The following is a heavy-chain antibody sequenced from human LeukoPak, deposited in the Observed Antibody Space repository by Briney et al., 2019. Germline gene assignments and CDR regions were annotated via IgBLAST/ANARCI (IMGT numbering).Heavy chain of an antibody. Sequence: PSETLSLTCTVSGGSISSYYWSWIRQPPGKGLEWIGYIYYSGSTNYNPSLKSRVTISVDTSKNQFSLKLSSVTAADTAVYYCARETPMEGAGYNWFDPWGQGTLVTVSS. CDR2: IYYSGST. D-gene: IGHD1-1*01. CDR3: ARETPMEGAGYNWFDP. CDR1: GGSISSYY. J-gene: IGHJ5*02. V-gene: IGHV4-59*01.